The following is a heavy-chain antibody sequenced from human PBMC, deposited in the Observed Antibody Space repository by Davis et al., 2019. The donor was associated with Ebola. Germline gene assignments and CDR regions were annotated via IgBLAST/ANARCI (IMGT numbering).Heavy chain of an antibody. J-gene: IGHJ5*02. Sequence: GESLKISCAASGFTFSDYYMSWIRQAPGKGLEWVSYISGGGRTIYYADSVKGRFTISRDNAKNSLYLQMNSLRAEDTAVYYCTRVKGDYGSNNWFDPWGQGTLVTVSS. D-gene: IGHD4-17*01. CDR1: GFTFSDYY. CDR3: TRVKGDYGSNNWFDP. V-gene: IGHV3-11*01. CDR2: ISGGGRTI.